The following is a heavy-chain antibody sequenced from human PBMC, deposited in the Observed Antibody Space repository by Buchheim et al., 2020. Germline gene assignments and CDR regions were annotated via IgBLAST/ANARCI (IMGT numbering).Heavy chain of an antibody. J-gene: IGHJ4*02. V-gene: IGHV3-7*01. CDR2: IKQDGSEK. Sequence: EVQLVESGGGLVQPGGSLRLSCAASGFTFSSYWMSWVRQAPGKGLEWVANIKQDGSEKYYVASVKGRFTISRDNAKNSLYLQMNSLRAEDTAVYYCARGRYCSSTSCYTAPTYYWGQGTL. CDR1: GFTFSSYW. D-gene: IGHD2-2*02. CDR3: ARGRYCSSTSCYTAPTYY.